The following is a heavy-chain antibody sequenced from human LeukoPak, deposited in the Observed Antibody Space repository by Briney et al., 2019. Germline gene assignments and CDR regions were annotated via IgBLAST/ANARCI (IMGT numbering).Heavy chain of an antibody. J-gene: IGHJ4*02. Sequence: GGSLRLSCEASGFTFSSYWMTWVRQAPGKGLEWVANIKEDGSEKYYLDSVRGRFTISRDNARNSLYLHLNSLRAEDTAVYYCARVHHSSSWGTDDCWGQGTLVTVSS. D-gene: IGHD6-13*01. CDR3: ARVHHSSSWGTDDC. V-gene: IGHV3-7*01. CDR2: IKEDGSEK. CDR1: GFTFSSYW.